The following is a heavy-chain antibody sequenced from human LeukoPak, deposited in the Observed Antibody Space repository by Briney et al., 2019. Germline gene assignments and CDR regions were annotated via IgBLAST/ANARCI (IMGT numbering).Heavy chain of an antibody. CDR2: IYYSGST. D-gene: IGHD2-2*01. V-gene: IGHV4-39*07. CDR1: GGSISSSSYY. CDR3: AREGPGYCSSTSCLGIWFDP. Sequence: SETLSLTCTVSGGSISSSSYYWGWIRAPPGKGLEWIGSIYYSGSTYYYPSLKSRVTISVDTSKNQCSLKLSSVTAADTAVYYCAREGPGYCSSTSCLGIWFDPWGQGTLVTVSS. J-gene: IGHJ5*02.